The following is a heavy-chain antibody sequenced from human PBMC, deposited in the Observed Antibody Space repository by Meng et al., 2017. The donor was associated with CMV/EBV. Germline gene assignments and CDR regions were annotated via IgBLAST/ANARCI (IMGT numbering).Heavy chain of an antibody. CDR3: AREVLGY. CDR1: RFTFSGYW. CDR2: INSDGRST. J-gene: IGHJ4*02. Sequence: VRRSCEASRFTFSGYWMHRVRQARGKGLVWVSRINSDGRSTSCADSVKGRFTISRDNAKNTLYLQMNSLRAEDTAVYYCAREVLGYWGQGTLVTVSS. D-gene: IGHD3-16*01. V-gene: IGHV3-74*01.